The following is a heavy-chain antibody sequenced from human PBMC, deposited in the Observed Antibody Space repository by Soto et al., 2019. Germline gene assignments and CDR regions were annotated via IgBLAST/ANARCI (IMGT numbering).Heavy chain of an antibody. CDR3: ARDIGADYYYYGMDV. J-gene: IGHJ6*02. CDR2: INWNSGSI. V-gene: IGHV3-9*01. CDR1: GFNFDDNA. D-gene: IGHD3-10*01. Sequence: GGSLRLSCAASGFNFDDNAMHWVRQTPGKGLEWVSGINWNSGSIGYADSVKGRFTISRDNAKNSLYLQMNSLRAEDTAFYYCARDIGADYYYYGMDVWGQGTTVTV.